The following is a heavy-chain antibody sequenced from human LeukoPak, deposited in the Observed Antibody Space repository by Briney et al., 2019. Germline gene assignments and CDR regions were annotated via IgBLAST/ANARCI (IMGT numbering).Heavy chain of an antibody. Sequence: GGSLRLSCAASGFTFSSYEMNWVRQAPGKGLEWVAVIWNDGGKEYYADSVKGRFTISRDNSKNTVYLQMNSLRVEDTAVYYCARLLSWWMDVWGQGTTVTVSS. D-gene: IGHD2-8*02. V-gene: IGHV3-33*08. CDR3: ARLLSWWMDV. CDR2: IWNDGGKE. CDR1: GFTFSSYE. J-gene: IGHJ6*02.